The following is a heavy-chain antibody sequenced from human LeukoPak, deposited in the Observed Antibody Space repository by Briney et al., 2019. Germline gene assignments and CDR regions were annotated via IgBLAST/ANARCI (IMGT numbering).Heavy chain of an antibody. CDR2: INPNSGGT. CDR3: ARARRSYYGKFDY. V-gene: IGHV1-2*02. Sequence: XXFXXXYMHWVRQAPGQGLEGMGWINPNSGGTNYAQKFQGRVTMTRDTSISTAYMELSRLRSDDTAVYYCARARRSYYGKFDYWGQGTLVTVSS. D-gene: IGHD1-26*01. J-gene: IGHJ4*02. CDR1: XXFXXXY.